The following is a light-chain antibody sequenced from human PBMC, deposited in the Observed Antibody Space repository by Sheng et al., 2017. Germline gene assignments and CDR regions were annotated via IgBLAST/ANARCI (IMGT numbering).Light chain of an antibody. CDR1: TSDAGAYNY. Sequence: QSALTQPASVSGSPGQSITISCTGATSDAGAYNYVSWYQQHPGKVPKLIIFDVSNRPSGISDRFSGSKSGNTASLTISGLQAEDEADYYCSSFTSISTYVFGTGTKVTV. CDR2: DVS. V-gene: IGLV2-14*03. CDR3: SSFTSISTYV. J-gene: IGLJ1*01.